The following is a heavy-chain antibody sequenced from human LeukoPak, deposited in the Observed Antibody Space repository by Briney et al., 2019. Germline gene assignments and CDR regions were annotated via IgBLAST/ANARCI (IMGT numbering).Heavy chain of an antibody. D-gene: IGHD3-10*01. CDR2: IVGSSST. CDR1: GFTFSNFA. V-gene: IGHV3-21*01. CDR3: ARTGVRGVIGY. Sequence: GGSLRLSCAASGFTFSNFAMTWVRQATGKGLEWVSSIVGSSSTYYADSLKGRFTISRDNAKNSLYLQMNRLRAEDTAVYYCARTGVRGVIGYWGQGTLVTVSS. J-gene: IGHJ4*02.